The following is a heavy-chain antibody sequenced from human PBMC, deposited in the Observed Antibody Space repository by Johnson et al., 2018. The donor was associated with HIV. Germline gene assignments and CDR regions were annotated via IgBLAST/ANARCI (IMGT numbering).Heavy chain of an antibody. D-gene: IGHD3-22*01. CDR2: ISYYGSTN. CDR1: GFTFSSYA. J-gene: IGHJ3*02. CDR3: AREHRYYYDSSGYYRGDAFDI. Sequence: QVQLVESGGGVVQPGRSLRLSCAASGFTFSSYAMHWVRQAPGKGLEWVAVISYYGSTNYYADPVKGRFTISRDNSKNTLYLQMNSLRAEDTAVYYCAREHRYYYDSSGYYRGDAFDIWGQGTIVTVSS. V-gene: IGHV3-30-3*01.